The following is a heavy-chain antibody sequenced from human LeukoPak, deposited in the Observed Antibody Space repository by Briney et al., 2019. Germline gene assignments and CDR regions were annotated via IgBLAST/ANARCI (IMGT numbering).Heavy chain of an antibody. CDR1: GFTFSSYA. Sequence: GGSLRLSCAASGFTFSSYAMHWVRQAPGKGLEYVSAISSNGGNTYYANSVKGRFTISRDNSKNTLYLQMGSLRAEDTAVYYCAKDLGRFGELIDYWGQGTLVTVSS. J-gene: IGHJ4*02. CDR3: AKDLGRFGELIDY. D-gene: IGHD3-10*01. V-gene: IGHV3-64*01. CDR2: ISSNGGNT.